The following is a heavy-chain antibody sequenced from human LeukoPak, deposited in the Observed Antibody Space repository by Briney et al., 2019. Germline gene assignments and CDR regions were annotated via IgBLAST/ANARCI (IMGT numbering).Heavy chain of an antibody. CDR1: VYTFTSYV. CDR2: ISAYNGNT. J-gene: IGHJ3*02. V-gene: IGHV1-18*01. Sequence: ASVKVSCKASVYTFTSYVISWVRQSRGQGLEWMGWISAYNGNTNYAQKLQARVTMPTHTSTRTAYMQLSRQRSDYRAVSYCACGDRGHDAFDIWGQGTMVTVSS. CDR3: ACGDRGHDAFDI. D-gene: IGHD2-21*01.